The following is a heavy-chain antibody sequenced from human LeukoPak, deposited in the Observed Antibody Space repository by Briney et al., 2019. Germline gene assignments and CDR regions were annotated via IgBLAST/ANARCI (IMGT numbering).Heavy chain of an antibody. Sequence: GGSLRLSCAASGFTFRSYEMNWVRQAPGKGLEWISYISSSGTTIYYADSVRGRFTVSRDNAKNSLYLQMNSLRAEDTAVYYCAREDVLRGVPYLDYWGQGTLVTVSS. J-gene: IGHJ4*02. V-gene: IGHV3-48*03. CDR2: ISSSGTTI. D-gene: IGHD3-10*01. CDR1: GFTFRSYE. CDR3: AREDVLRGVPYLDY.